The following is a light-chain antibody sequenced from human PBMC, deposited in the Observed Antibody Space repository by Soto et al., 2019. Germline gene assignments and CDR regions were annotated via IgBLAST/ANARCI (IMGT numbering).Light chain of an antibody. CDR2: GAS. CDR1: QTIRSNY. J-gene: IGKJ1*01. CDR3: KQYGSSPWT. V-gene: IGKV3-20*01. Sequence: ETVLTQSPGTLSLSPGERATLSCRASQTIRSNYLAWYRQTPGQAPRLLIYGASNRATGIAGRFSGSGSGTDFTLIISRLEPEDFALYYCKQYGSSPWTFGQGTKVEIK.